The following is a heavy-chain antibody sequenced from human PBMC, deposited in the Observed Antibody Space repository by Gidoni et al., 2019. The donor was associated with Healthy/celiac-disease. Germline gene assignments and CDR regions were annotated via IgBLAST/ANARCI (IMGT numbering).Heavy chain of an antibody. CDR1: GYSLTSYW. CDR3: ARHRFFSYGGTYWYFDL. CDR2: IYPGDSDT. J-gene: IGHJ2*01. D-gene: IGHD4-17*01. V-gene: IGHV5-51*01. Sequence: EVQLVQSGAEVKQPGESLKISCKGSGYSLTSYWIGWVRQMPGKGLEWMGIIYPGDSDTRYSPSFQRQVTISADKSISTAYLQWSSLKASDTAMYYCARHRFFSYGGTYWYFDLWCRGTLVTVSS.